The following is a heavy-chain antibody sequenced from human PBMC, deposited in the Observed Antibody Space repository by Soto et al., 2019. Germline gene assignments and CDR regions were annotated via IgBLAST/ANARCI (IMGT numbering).Heavy chain of an antibody. CDR3: TRDLLYDSRSYLMD. Sequence: EVQLVESGGGLVQPGGSLRLSCAASGFTLSDHYIDWVRQAPGEGLEWVGRSRSKADGYTTEYAGSGKGRFTISRVDAKNALDLRMNSLRMEDAAAYYCTRDLLYDSRSYLMDCGQGTLLTASS. J-gene: IGHJ4*02. CDR2: SRSKADGYTT. V-gene: IGHV3-72*01. CDR1: GFTLSDHY. D-gene: IGHD3-22*01.